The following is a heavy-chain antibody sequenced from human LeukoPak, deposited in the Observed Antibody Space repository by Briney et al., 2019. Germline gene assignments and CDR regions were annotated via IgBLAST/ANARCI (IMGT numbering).Heavy chain of an antibody. Sequence: PSETLSLTRSVSGDSIISYYWNWLRQSPGKGLEWIGNIHHFGRTEYNSSPRSRVTMFLDSSKNQFSLKLTSVTPTDTAVYYCARGLWTQPGLVPFNYWGQGILVTVSS. D-gene: IGHD5-18*01. CDR1: GDSIISYY. J-gene: IGHJ4*02. CDR2: IHHFGRT. V-gene: IGHV4-59*01. CDR3: ARGLWTQPGLVPFNY.